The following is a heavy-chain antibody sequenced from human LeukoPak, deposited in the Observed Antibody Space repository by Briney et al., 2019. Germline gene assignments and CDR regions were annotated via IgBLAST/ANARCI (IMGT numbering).Heavy chain of an antibody. V-gene: IGHV4-59*08. CDR3: ATFFSGSFDY. CDR2: IYYCGST. CDR1: GGSISSYY. D-gene: IGHD3-22*01. Sequence: SETLSLTCTVSGGSISSYYWSWIRQPPGKGLEWIGYIYYCGSTNYNPSLKSRVTISVDTSKNQFSLKLSSVTAADTAVYYCATFFSGSFDYWGQGTLVTVSS. J-gene: IGHJ4*02.